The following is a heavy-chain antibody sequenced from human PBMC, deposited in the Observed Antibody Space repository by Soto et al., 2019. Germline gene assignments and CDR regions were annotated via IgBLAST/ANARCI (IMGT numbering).Heavy chain of an antibody. CDR2: IYWNDDK. D-gene: IGHD2-21*01. J-gene: IGHJ4*02. CDR3: AHSRDYRGFFDY. V-gene: IGHV2-5*01. Sequence: SGPTLVNPTQTLTLTCSFSGFSFISSGVGVAWIRQPPGKAVEWLASIYWNDDKRFTPSVSGGLTITKDTSKNQVVLTMTNMDSEDTATYYCAHSRDYRGFFDYWGQGTLVTVSS. CDR1: GFSFISSGVG.